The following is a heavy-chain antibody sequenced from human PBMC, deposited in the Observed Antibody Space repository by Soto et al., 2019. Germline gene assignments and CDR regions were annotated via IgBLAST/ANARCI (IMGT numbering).Heavy chain of an antibody. V-gene: IGHV3-23*01. CDR3: AKDIEKGYGDYFDY. J-gene: IGHJ4*02. CDR2: ISGSGGST. D-gene: IGHD4-17*01. CDR1: GFTFSSYA. Sequence: GGSLRLSCAASGFTFSSYAMSWVRQAPGKGLEWVSAISGSGGSTYYADSVKGRFTISRDNSKNTLYLQMNSLGADDTAVYYCAKDIEKGYGDYFDYWGQGTLVTVSS.